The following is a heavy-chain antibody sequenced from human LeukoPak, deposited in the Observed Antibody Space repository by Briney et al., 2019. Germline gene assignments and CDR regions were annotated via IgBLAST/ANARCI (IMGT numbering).Heavy chain of an antibody. CDR1: GFTFSSYW. CDR3: AKGVGATATYYYYYMDV. CDR2: INSDGSST. D-gene: IGHD1-26*01. J-gene: IGHJ6*03. Sequence: PGGSLRLSCAASGFTFSSYWMHWVRQAPGKGLVWVSRINSDGSSTSYADSVKGRFTTSRDNAKNTLYLQMNSLRAEDTAVYYCAKGVGATATYYYYYMDVWGKGTTVTVSS. V-gene: IGHV3-74*01.